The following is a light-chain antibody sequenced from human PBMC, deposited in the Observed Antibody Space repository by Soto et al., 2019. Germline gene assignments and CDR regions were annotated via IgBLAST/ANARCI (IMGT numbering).Light chain of an antibody. CDR1: QSITTY. CDR3: QQAHGTPVT. J-gene: IGKJ4*01. CDR2: TTS. V-gene: IGKV1-39*01. Sequence: DIQMTQSPSSLSASVGDSVTITCRASQSITTYLNWYQQKPGQAPNLLIYTTSTLKSGVPSRFSGSGSGTDFTLTISALRPEDFATYFCQQAHGTPVTFGGGTKLEI.